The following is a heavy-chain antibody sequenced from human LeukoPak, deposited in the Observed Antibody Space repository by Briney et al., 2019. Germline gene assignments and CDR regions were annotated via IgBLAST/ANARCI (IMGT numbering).Heavy chain of an antibody. J-gene: IGHJ4*02. D-gene: IGHD6-13*01. CDR3: AMEAVAGGC. CDR2: ISGSGGRT. CDR1: GFTFSSYA. V-gene: IGHV3-23*01. Sequence: GGSLRLSCAASGFTFSSYAMSWVRQAPGRGPEWVSGISGSGGRTDYADSVKGRFTISRDNSKKMLYLQMNSLRGEDTAVYYCAMEAVAGGCWGQGTLVTVSS.